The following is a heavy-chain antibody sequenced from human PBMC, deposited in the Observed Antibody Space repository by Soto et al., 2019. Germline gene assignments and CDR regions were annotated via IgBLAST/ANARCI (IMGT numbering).Heavy chain of an antibody. Sequence: PGESLKISCKASGYSFTSYWIGWVRQMPGKGLEWMGIIYPGDSDTRYSPSFQGQVTISADKSISTAYLQWSSLKASDTAMYYCARSYSRPFSLFDYWGQGTLVTVSS. D-gene: IGHD6-13*01. CDR1: GYSFTSYW. V-gene: IGHV5-51*01. CDR2: IYPGDSDT. J-gene: IGHJ4*02. CDR3: ARSYSRPFSLFDY.